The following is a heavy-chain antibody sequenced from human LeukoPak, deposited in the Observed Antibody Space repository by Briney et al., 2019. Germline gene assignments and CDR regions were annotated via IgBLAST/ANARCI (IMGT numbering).Heavy chain of an antibody. Sequence: GGSLGLSCAASGFTFSSYGMHWVRQAPGKGLEWVANIKQDGSEEYYVDSVKGRFTISRDNAKNSLYLQMNSLRAEDTAVYYCARDSEPNWFDPWGQGTLVTVSS. CDR1: GFTFSSYG. CDR2: IKQDGSEE. D-gene: IGHD1-14*01. CDR3: ARDSEPNWFDP. J-gene: IGHJ5*02. V-gene: IGHV3-7*01.